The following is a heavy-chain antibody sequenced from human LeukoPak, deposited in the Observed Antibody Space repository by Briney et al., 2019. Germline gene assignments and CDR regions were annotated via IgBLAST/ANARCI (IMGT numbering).Heavy chain of an antibody. CDR2: INHSGST. V-gene: IGHV4-34*01. D-gene: IGHD5-18*01. Sequence: SETLSLTCAAYGGSFSGYYWSWIRQPPGKGLEWIGEINHSGSTNYNPSLKSRVTISVDTSKNQFSLKLSSVTAADTAVYYCARGGRNTAMVIDYWGQGTLVTVSS. CDR3: ARGGRNTAMVIDY. CDR1: GGSFSGYY. J-gene: IGHJ4*02.